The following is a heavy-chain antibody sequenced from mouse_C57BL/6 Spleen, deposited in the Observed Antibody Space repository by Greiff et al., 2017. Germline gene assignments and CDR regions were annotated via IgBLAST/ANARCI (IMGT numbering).Heavy chain of an antibody. V-gene: IGHV1-22*01. D-gene: IGHD2-4*01. CDR1: GYTFTDYN. J-gene: IGHJ4*01. CDR2: INPNNGGT. Sequence: EVQLQESGPELVKPGASVKMSCKASGYTFTDYNMHWVKQSHGKSLEWIGYINPNNGGTSYNQKFKGKATLTVNKSSSTAYMELRSLTSEDSAVYYCARSRDYDEETYYAMDYWGQGTSVTVSS. CDR3: ARSRDYDEETYYAMDY.